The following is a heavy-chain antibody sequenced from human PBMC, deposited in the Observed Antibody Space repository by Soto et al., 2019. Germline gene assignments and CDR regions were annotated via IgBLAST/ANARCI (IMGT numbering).Heavy chain of an antibody. CDR3: ARTIVVVPAAMGTHGIIPRDV. V-gene: IGHV1-69*13. J-gene: IGHJ6*02. CDR1: GGTFSSYA. CDR2: IIPIFGTA. D-gene: IGHD2-2*01. Sequence: VASVKVSCKASGGTFSSYAISWVRQAPGQGLEWMGGIIPIFGTANYAQKFQGRVTITADESTSTAYMELSSLRSEDTAVYYCARTIVVVPAAMGTHGIIPRDVWGQGTTVTVSS.